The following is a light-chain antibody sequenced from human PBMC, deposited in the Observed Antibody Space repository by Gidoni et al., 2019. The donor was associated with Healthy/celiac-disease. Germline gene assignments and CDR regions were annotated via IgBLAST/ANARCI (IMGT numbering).Light chain of an antibody. V-gene: IGKV4-1*01. Sequence: DIVMTQSPYSLAVSLGERATFNCKSSQSVLYSSNTKNYLAWYQQKPGQPPKLLIYWASTRESGVPDRFSGSGSGTDFTLTISSLQAEDVAVYYCQQYYSTPYTFGQGPKLEIK. CDR1: QSVLYSSNTKNY. J-gene: IGKJ2*01. CDR3: QQYYSTPYT. CDR2: WAS.